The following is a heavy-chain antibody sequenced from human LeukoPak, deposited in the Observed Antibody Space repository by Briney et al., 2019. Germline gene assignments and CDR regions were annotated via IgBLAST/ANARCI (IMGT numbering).Heavy chain of an antibody. D-gene: IGHD5-18*01. CDR1: GGSCSGYY. J-gene: IGHJ6*02. V-gene: IGHV4-34*01. Sequence: SETLSLTCAVYGGSCSGYYWSWIRQPPGKGLEWIGEINHSGSTNYNPSLKSRVTISVDTSKNQFSLKLSSVTAADTAVYYCARLRGYSYGFHYYYGMDVWGQGTTVTVSS. CDR2: INHSGST. CDR3: ARLRGYSYGFHYYYGMDV.